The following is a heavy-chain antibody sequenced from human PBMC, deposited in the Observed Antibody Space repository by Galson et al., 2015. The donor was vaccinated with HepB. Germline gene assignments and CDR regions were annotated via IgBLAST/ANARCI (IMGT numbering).Heavy chain of an antibody. CDR2: ISSSSSYI. D-gene: IGHD1-1*01. CDR3: AREPGTTGTIDEGLGAFDI. Sequence: SCKASGFTFSSYSMNWVRQAPGKGLEWVSSISSSSSYIYYADSVKGRFTISRDNAKNSLYLQMNSLRAEDTAVYYCAREPGTTGTIDEGLGAFDIWGQGTMVTVSS. J-gene: IGHJ3*02. V-gene: IGHV3-21*01. CDR1: GFTFSSYS.